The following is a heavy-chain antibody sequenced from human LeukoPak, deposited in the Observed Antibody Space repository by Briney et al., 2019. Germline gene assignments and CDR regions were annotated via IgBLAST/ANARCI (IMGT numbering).Heavy chain of an antibody. D-gene: IGHD5-18*01. CDR3: ARGAAMVPVLGH. Sequence: ASVKVSCKASGYTFTSYAMHWVRQAPGQRLEWMGWINAGNGNTKYSQKFQGRVTITRDTSASTAYMELSSLRSEDTAVYYCARGAAMVPVLGHWGQGTLVTVPS. V-gene: IGHV1-3*01. J-gene: IGHJ4*02. CDR2: INAGNGNT. CDR1: GYTFTSYA.